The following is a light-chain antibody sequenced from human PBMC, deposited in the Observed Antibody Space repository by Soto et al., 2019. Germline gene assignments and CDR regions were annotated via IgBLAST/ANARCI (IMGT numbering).Light chain of an antibody. CDR2: DVS. J-gene: IGLJ1*01. CDR3: SSYTTSNTRQIV. CDR1: SSDVGGYNY. Sequence: QSVLTQPASVSGSPGQSITFSCTSTSSDVGGYNYVSWYQHHPGKAPKLMIYDVSNRPSGVSNRFSGSKSGNTASLTISGLQPEDEADYYCSSYTTSNTRQIVFGTGTKVTVL. V-gene: IGLV2-14*03.